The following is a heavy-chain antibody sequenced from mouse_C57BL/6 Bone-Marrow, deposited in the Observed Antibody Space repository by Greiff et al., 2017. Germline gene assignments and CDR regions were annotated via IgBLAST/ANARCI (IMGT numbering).Heavy chain of an antibody. D-gene: IGHD1-1*01. CDR3: ARNSGSSWFAY. J-gene: IGHJ3*01. CDR2: ISSGGSYT. Sequence: EVMLVESGGDLVKPGGSLKLSCAASGFTFSSYGMSWVRQTPDKRLEWVATISSGGSYTYYPDSVKGRFTISRDNAKNTLYLQMSSLKSEDTAMYYCARNSGSSWFAYWGQGTLVTVSA. V-gene: IGHV5-6*02. CDR1: GFTFSSYG.